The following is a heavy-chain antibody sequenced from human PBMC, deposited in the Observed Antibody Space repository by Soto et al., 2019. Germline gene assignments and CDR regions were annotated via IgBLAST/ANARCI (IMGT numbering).Heavy chain of an antibody. V-gene: IGHV3-7*01. CDR1: GFTFRSYW. Sequence: GGSLRLSCAASGFTFRSYWMNWVRQAPGKGLEWVANIKQDGSEKYYVDSVKGRFTISRDNAKNSLYLQMNSLRAEDTAVYYCARDSYEDIVVVVAATPSHNWFDPWGQGTLVTVSS. J-gene: IGHJ5*02. CDR3: ARDSYEDIVVVVAATPSHNWFDP. CDR2: IKQDGSEK. D-gene: IGHD2-15*01.